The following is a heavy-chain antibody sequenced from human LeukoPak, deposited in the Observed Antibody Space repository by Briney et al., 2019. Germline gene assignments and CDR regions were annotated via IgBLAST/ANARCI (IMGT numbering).Heavy chain of an antibody. V-gene: IGHV4-31*03. CDR2: IYYSGST. J-gene: IGHJ6*02. D-gene: IGHD5-12*01. CDR1: GGSISSGGYY. CDR3: ARGSGYEYYYYYGMGV. Sequence: SQTLSLTCTVSGGSISSGGYYWSWIRQHPGKGLEWIGYIYYSGSTYYNPSLKSRVTISVDTSKNQFSLKLSSVTAADTAVYYCARGSGYEYYYYYGMGVWGQGTTVTVSS.